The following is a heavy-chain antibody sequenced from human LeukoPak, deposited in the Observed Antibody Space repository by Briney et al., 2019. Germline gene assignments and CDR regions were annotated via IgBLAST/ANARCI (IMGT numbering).Heavy chain of an antibody. CDR3: ARAGNYDYGFDY. J-gene: IGHJ4*02. CDR2: INPNSGGT. D-gene: IGHD4-17*01. CDR1: GYTFTSYD. Sequence: ASVKVSCKASGYTFTSYDINWVRQAPGQGLEWMGWINPNSGGTNYAQKFQGRVTMTRDTSISTAYMELSRLRSDDTAVYYCARAGNYDYGFDYWGQGTLVTVSS. V-gene: IGHV1-2*02.